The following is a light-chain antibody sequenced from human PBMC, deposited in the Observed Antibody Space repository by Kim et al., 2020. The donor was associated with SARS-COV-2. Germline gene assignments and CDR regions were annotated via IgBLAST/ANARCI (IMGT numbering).Light chain of an antibody. V-gene: IGKV1-27*01. CDR1: QGISSC. CDR3: PGAYTALT. CDR2: GAS. J-gene: IGKJ4*01. Sequence: DIQLTQSPSSLSASVGDRVTISCRVSQGISSCLDWYRQKPGKVPKLLIYGASNLQSGVPSRFSGSGSGTDITLTISSLQPEDVATYYGPGAYTALTIGGGPKLEI.